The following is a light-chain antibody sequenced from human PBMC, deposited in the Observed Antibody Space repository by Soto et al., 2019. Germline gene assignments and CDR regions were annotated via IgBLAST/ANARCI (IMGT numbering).Light chain of an antibody. CDR1: SSDVGGYNY. V-gene: IGLV2-8*01. Sequence: QSALTQPPSASGSPGQSVTISCTGTSSDVGGYNYVSWYQQHPGKAPKLMIYEVSKRPSGVPDRFSGSKSGNTASLTVSGLQAEDEADYYCQSYDSDNQVFGGGTKVTVL. J-gene: IGLJ3*02. CDR2: EVS. CDR3: QSYDSDNQV.